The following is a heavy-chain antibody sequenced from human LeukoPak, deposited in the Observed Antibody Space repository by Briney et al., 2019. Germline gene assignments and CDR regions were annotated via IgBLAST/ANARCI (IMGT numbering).Heavy chain of an antibody. CDR1: GGSISGSH. Sequence: SETLSLTCLASGGSISGSHWSWIRQPPGKGLEWIGYIHYTGSTDYNPSLRSRVTLSIDMSKNQFSLKLSSVTAADTAVYYCARDPNDFWSGFHAFDIWGQGTMVTVSS. V-gene: IGHV4-59*12. D-gene: IGHD3-3*01. J-gene: IGHJ3*02. CDR3: ARDPNDFWSGFHAFDI. CDR2: IHYTGST.